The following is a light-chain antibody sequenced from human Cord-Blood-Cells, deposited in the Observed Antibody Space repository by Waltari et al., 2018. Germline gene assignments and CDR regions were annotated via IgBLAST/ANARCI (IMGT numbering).Light chain of an antibody. Sequence: DIQMTQSPSSLSASVGDRVTITCRASQSISSYLNWYQQKPGKAPKLLIYAASSLQSGVPSRCSGSRSGTDYSLTISSLQPEDFATYYCQQSYSTPPWTFGQGTKVEIK. CDR1: QSISSY. J-gene: IGKJ1*01. CDR3: QQSYSTPPWT. V-gene: IGKV1-39*01. CDR2: AAS.